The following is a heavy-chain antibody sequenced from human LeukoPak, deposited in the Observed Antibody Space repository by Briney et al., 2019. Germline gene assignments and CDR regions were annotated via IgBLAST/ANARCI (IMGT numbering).Heavy chain of an antibody. V-gene: IGHV1-18*01. CDR3: ARIRYCGGISCYYIDY. J-gene: IGHJ4*02. Sequence: GASVKVSCKASGYTFTSYGISWVRQAPGQGLEWMGWISAYNGNTNYAQKLQGRVIMTTDTSTSTAYMELSRLRSDDTAFYYCARIRYCGGISCYYIDYWGQGTLVTVSA. D-gene: IGHD2-2*01. CDR2: ISAYNGNT. CDR1: GYTFTSYG.